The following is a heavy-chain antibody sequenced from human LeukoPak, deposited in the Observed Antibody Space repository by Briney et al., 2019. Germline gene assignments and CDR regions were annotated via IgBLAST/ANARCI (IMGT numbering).Heavy chain of an antibody. CDR1: GGSISNYY. J-gene: IGHJ4*02. CDR3: ARARSSTGDFDY. D-gene: IGHD6-13*01. CDR2: IYISGST. Sequence: PSETLSLTCTVSGGSISNYYWSWIRQPAGKGLEWIGHIYISGSTNYNPSLKNRVTMSVGTSKNQFSLKLSSVTAADTAVYYCARARSSTGDFDYWGQGTLVTVSS. V-gene: IGHV4-4*07.